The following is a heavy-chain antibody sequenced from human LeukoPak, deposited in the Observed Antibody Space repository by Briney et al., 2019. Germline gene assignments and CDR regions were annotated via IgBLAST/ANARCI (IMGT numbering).Heavy chain of an antibody. CDR2: MYFSEST. J-gene: IGHJ3*02. D-gene: IGHD2-21*01. Sequence: SETLSLTCTVSGGSISDYYWSWIRKPPAKGMEWNGYMYFSESTNSNSSLTSQGTISVDTSKNKFYLKLSFVTAEDSAVYYCARFYCESPPDNWGQGTMVTVSS. V-gene: IGHV4-59*13. CDR3: ARFYCESPPDN. CDR1: GGSISDYY.